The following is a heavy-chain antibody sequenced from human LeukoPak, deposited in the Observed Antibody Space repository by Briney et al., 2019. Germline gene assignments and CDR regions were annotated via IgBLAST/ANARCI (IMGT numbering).Heavy chain of an antibody. Sequence: SVKVSCKASGGTFSSYAISWVRQAPGQGLEWMGGIIPIFGTANYAQKFQGRVTITTDESTSTAYMELSSLRSEDTAVYYCARGAATDYDYVWGSYRYSHWFDPWGQGTLVTASS. V-gene: IGHV1-69*05. CDR1: GGTFSSYA. J-gene: IGHJ5*02. CDR3: ARGAATDYDYVWGSYRYSHWFDP. CDR2: IIPIFGTA. D-gene: IGHD3-16*02.